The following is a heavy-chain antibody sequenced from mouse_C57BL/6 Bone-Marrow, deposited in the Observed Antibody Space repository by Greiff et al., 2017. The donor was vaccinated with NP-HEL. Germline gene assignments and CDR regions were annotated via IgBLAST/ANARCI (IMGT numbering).Heavy chain of an antibody. D-gene: IGHD1-1*01. Sequence: QVQLQQSGAELVRPGASVTLSCKASGYTFTDYEMHWVKQTPVHGLEWIGAIDPETGGTAYNQKFKGKAILTADKSSSTAYMELRSLTSEDSAVYYCTRSLPLYYYGSSHFDYWGQGTTLTVSS. CDR2: IDPETGGT. V-gene: IGHV1-15*01. CDR1: GYTFTDYE. CDR3: TRSLPLYYYGSSHFDY. J-gene: IGHJ2*01.